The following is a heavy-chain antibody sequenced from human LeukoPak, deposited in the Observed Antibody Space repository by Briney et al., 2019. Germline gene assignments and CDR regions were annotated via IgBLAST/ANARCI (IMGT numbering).Heavy chain of an antibody. CDR3: AKDATAVPGTVYMDV. Sequence: GGSLRLSCAASGFTFSDYGMNWVGQAPGKGLEGLSHISVSVPTIHYADSVKGRFTISRDNAKNSVYLQMTSLRAEDTALYYCAKDATAVPGTVYMDVWGKGTTVTISS. J-gene: IGHJ6*03. D-gene: IGHD2-2*01. CDR1: GFTFSDYG. CDR2: ISVSVPTI. V-gene: IGHV3-48*01.